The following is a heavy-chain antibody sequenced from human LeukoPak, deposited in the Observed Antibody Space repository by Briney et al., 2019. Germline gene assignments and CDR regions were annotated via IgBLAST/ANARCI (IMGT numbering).Heavy chain of an antibody. CDR2: ISGSGGST. Sequence: AGGSLRLSCAASGFTFSSYAMSWVRQGPGQGLERVSAISGSGGSTYYADSVKRRFTISRDNSKNTLYLQMNSLRAEDTAVYYCAKGDQVLSSNYFDYWVQGALVTVSS. CDR1: GFTFSSYA. D-gene: IGHD2-2*01. J-gene: IGHJ4*02. CDR3: AKGDQVLSSNYFDY. V-gene: IGHV3-23*01.